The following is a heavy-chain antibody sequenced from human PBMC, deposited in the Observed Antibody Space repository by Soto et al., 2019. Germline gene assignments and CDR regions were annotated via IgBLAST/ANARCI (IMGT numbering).Heavy chain of an antibody. V-gene: IGHV1-18*01. Sequence: ASVTVSCKASGYTFTSYGISWVRQAPGQGLEWMGWISAYNGNTNYAQKLQGRVTMTTDTSTSTAYMELRSLRSDDTAVYYCARTDIVVVVAATHYFDYWGQGTLVTVSS. CDR1: GYTFTSYG. CDR3: ARTDIVVVVAATHYFDY. J-gene: IGHJ4*02. D-gene: IGHD2-15*01. CDR2: ISAYNGNT.